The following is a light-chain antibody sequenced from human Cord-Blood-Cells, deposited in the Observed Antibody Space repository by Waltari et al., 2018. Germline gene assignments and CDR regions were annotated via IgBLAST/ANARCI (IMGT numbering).Light chain of an antibody. CDR1: QSVSSY. V-gene: IGKV3-11*01. CDR3: QQHSNWPPWT. Sequence: EIVLTQSPATLSLSPGERVTLSCRASQSVSSYLAWYQQKPGQAPRLLIYDASNRATGIPARFRSSGSGTDFTLTISSLEPEDFAVYYCQQHSNWPPWTFGQGTKVEIK. CDR2: DAS. J-gene: IGKJ1*01.